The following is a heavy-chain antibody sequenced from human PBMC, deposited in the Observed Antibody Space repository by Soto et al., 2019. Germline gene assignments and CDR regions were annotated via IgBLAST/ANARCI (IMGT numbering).Heavy chain of an antibody. CDR1: GGSISSGDYY. J-gene: IGHJ5*02. CDR3: ARDWKDFWSGYPHWGWFDP. D-gene: IGHD3-3*01. CDR2: IYYSGST. V-gene: IGHV4-30-4*01. Sequence: PSETLSLTCTVSGGSISSGDYYWSWIRQPPGKGLEWIGYIYYSGSTYYNPSLKSRVTISVDTSKNQFSLKLSSVTAADTAVYYCARDWKDFWSGYPHWGWFDPWGQGTLGTVSA.